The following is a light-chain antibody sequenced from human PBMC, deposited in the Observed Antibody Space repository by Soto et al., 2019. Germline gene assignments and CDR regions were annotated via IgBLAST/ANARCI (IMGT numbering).Light chain of an antibody. CDR2: KAS. CDR3: QQYNSYYWT. J-gene: IGKJ1*01. CDR1: QSISRW. V-gene: IGKV1-5*03. Sequence: DTQITQSPSTLSASVGDRVTITCRASQSISRWLARYQQKPGKAPKLLIYKASTLESGVPSRFSGSGSGTEFTLTISSLQSDDSAAYYCQQYNSYYWTFGQGTKVEIK.